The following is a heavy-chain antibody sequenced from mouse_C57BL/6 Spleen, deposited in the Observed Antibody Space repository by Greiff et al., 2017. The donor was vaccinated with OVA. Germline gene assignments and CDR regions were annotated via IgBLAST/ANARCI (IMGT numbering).Heavy chain of an antibody. CDR3: ARYTSVVYHYFDY. CDR1: GYTFTSYW. V-gene: IGHV1-72*01. Sequence: QVQLKQPGAELVKPGASVKLSCKASGYTFTSYWMPWVKQRPGRGLEWIGRIDPNSGGTKYNEKFKTKATLTVDKSSSTAYMQLSSLTSYNSAVYYCARYTSVVYHYFDYWGQGTTLTVSS. CDR2: IDPNSGGT. D-gene: IGHD1-1*01. J-gene: IGHJ2*01.